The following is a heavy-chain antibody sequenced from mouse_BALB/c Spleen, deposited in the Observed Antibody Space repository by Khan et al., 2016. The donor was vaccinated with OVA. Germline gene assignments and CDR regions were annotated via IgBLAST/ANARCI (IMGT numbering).Heavy chain of an antibody. D-gene: IGHD2-10*02. CDR1: GFTFNTYA. CDR2: IRSKSNNYAT. J-gene: IGHJ4*01. CDR3: VRPYGNYGYYAMDY. V-gene: IGHV10-1*02. Sequence: EVQLVESGGGLVQPKGSLKLSCAASGFTFNTYAMNWVRQAPGKGLEWVARIRSKSNNYATYYADSVTDRFIISRDDSQSMLYLQMNNLKTEDTAMYYCVRPYGNYGYYAMDYWGHGTSVTVSS.